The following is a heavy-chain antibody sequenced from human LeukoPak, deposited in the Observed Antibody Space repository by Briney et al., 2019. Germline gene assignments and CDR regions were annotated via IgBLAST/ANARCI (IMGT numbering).Heavy chain of an antibody. V-gene: IGHV3-30*18. CDR2: ISYDGSNK. J-gene: IGHJ4*02. CDR1: GFTFSSYG. D-gene: IGHD6-19*01. CDR3: AKDYRILSYSSGWYPDY. Sequence: GGSLRLSCAASGFTFSSYGMHWVRQAPGKGLEWVAVISYDGSNKYYADSVKGRFTISRDNSKNTLYLQMNSLRAEDTAVYYCAKDYRILSYSSGWYPDYWGQGTLVTVSS.